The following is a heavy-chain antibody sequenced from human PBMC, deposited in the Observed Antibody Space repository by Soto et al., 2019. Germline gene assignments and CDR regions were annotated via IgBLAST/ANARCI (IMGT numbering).Heavy chain of an antibody. J-gene: IGHJ4*02. V-gene: IGHV4-59*01. D-gene: IGHD2-15*01. CDR3: ARERGSGGIDY. CDR2: IYYSGST. CDR1: GGSISSYY. Sequence: PSETLSLTCTASGGSISSYYWSWIRQPPGKGLEWIGYIYYSGSTNYNPSPKSRVTISVDTSKNQFSLKLSSVTAADTAVYYCARERGSGGIDYWGQGTLVTVSS.